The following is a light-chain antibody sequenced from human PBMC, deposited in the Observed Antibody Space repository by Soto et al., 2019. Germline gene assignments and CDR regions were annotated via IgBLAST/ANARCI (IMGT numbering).Light chain of an antibody. V-gene: IGKV1-5*03. Sequence: EIQMTQPPSTLSASVGARATIPCRASQTISSWLAWYQQKPGKAPKLLIYGASSLKSGVPSRFSGSGSGTEFTLTISSLQPDDFATYYCQQYNSYSEAFGQGTKVDIK. J-gene: IGKJ1*01. CDR1: QTISSW. CDR2: GAS. CDR3: QQYNSYSEA.